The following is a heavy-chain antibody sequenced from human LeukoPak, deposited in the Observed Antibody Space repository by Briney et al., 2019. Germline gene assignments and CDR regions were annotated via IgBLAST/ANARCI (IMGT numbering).Heavy chain of an antibody. CDR1: GGTFSSYA. V-gene: IGHV1-18*01. CDR2: ISAYNGNT. Sequence: ASVKVSCKASGGTFSSYAISWVRQAPGQGLEWMGWISAYNGNTNYAQKLQGRVTMTTDTSTSTAYMELRSLRSDDTAVYYCARDSRFGELFPRDYWGQGTLVTVSS. CDR3: ARDSRFGELFPRDY. D-gene: IGHD3-10*01. J-gene: IGHJ4*02.